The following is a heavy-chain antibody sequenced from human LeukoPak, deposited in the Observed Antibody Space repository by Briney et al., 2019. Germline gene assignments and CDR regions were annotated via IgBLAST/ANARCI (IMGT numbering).Heavy chain of an antibody. J-gene: IGHJ4*02. V-gene: IGHV4-34*01. D-gene: IGHD6-13*01. CDR3: ARGRGSSWFDY. Sequence: SETLSLTCAVYGGSFSGYYWSWIPQPPGKGLEWIGEINHSGSTNYNPSLKSRVTISVDTSKNQFSLKLSSVTAADTAVYYCARGRGSSWFDYWGQGTLVTVSS. CDR2: INHSGST. CDR1: GGSFSGYY.